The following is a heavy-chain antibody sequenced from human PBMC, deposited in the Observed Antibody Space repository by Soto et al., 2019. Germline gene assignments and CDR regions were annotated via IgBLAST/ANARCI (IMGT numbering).Heavy chain of an antibody. Sequence: GGSLRLSCAASGFTFSTNAMHWVRQAPGKGLEWVAVISYEGSTTYYADSVKGRFTMTTDTSTTTAYMELRSLRSDDTAVYYCARSYHYGSGSPSPDYWGQGTLVTVSS. CDR2: ISYEGSTT. D-gene: IGHD3-10*01. J-gene: IGHJ4*02. V-gene: IGHV3-30-3*01. CDR3: ARSYHYGSGSPSPDY. CDR1: GFTFSTNA.